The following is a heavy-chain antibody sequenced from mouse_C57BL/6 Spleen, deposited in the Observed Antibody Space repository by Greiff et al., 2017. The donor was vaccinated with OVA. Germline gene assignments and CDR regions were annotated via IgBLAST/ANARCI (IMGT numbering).Heavy chain of an antibody. CDR3: ARDDGSSRPFAY. Sequence: EVMLVESGGGLVKPGGSLKLSCAASGFTFSDYGMHWVRQAPEKGLEWVAYISSGSSTIYYADTVKGRFTISRDNAKNTMFLQMTSLRSEDTAMDYCARDDGSSRPFAYWGQGTLVTVSA. J-gene: IGHJ3*01. CDR1: GFTFSDYG. CDR2: ISSGSSTI. D-gene: IGHD1-1*01. V-gene: IGHV5-17*01.